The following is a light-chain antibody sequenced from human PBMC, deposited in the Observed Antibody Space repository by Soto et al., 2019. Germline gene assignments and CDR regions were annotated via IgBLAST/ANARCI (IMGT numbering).Light chain of an antibody. Sequence: EMVMTQSPATLSASPGERATLSCRASQSVSTNLAWHQQKPGQAPRLLIYGASTRATDIPARFSGSGSGTEFTLTISSLQSEDFAVYYCQQYNNWPPITFGQGTRLEIK. CDR1: QSVSTN. V-gene: IGKV3-15*01. CDR2: GAS. CDR3: QQYNNWPPIT. J-gene: IGKJ5*01.